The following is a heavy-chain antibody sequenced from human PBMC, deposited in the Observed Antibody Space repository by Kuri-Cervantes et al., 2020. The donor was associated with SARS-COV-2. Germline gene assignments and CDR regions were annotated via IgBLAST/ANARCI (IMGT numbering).Heavy chain of an antibody. V-gene: IGHV3-23*01. J-gene: IGHJ6*02. CDR3: AKINSLYSDYYGMDV. Sequence: GGSLRLSCAASGFTFSSYAMSWVRQAPGKGLEWVASLSAIDDTAHYADSVKGRFTISRDNSQNTLYLQMNSLRVEDTAIYYCAKINSLYSDYYGMDVWGQGTTVTVSS. CDR2: LSAIDDTA. D-gene: IGHD6-13*01. CDR1: GFTFSSYA.